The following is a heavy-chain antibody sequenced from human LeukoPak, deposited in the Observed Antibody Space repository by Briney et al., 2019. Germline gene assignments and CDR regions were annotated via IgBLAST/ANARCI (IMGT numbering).Heavy chain of an antibody. CDR1: GFTFSSYA. CDR2: ISYDGSNK. Sequence: GRSLRLSCAASGFTFSSYAMHWVRQAPGKGLEWVAVISYDGSNKYYADSVKGRFTISRDNSKNTLYLQMNSLRAEDTAVYYCARELSYGPIDYWGQGTLVTVSS. D-gene: IGHD5-18*01. V-gene: IGHV3-30-3*01. CDR3: ARELSYGPIDY. J-gene: IGHJ4*02.